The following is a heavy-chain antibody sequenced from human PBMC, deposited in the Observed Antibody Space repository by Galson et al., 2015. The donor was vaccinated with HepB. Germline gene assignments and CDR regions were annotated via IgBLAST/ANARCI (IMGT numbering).Heavy chain of an antibody. CDR2: IIPIFGTA. D-gene: IGHD2-2*01. J-gene: IGHJ6*02. CDR3: ARDPRDFDIVVAPAAMLYYGMDV. Sequence: SVKVSCKASGGTFSSYAISWVRQAPGQGLEWMGGIIPIFGTANYAQKFQGRVTITADESTSTAYMELSSLRSEDTAVYYCARDPRDFDIVVAPAAMLYYGMDVWGQGTTVTVSS. CDR1: GGTFSSYA. V-gene: IGHV1-69*13.